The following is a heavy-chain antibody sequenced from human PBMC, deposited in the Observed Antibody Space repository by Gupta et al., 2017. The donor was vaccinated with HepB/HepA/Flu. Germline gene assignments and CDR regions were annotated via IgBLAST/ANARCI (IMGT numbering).Heavy chain of an antibody. J-gene: IGHJ4*02. Sequence: APGQGLEWMGRIIPSVEMTDYGGKFQGRVTFAADSSTNTAYMGLSGLKSEDSAVYYCASQDYYEGGGFDYWGQGTLITVAS. V-gene: IGHV1-69*02. CDR3: ASQDYYEGGGFDY. CDR2: IIPSVEMT. D-gene: IGHD3-22*01.